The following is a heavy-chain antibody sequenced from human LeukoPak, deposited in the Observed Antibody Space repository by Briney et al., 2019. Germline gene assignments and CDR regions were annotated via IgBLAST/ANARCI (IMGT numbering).Heavy chain of an antibody. V-gene: IGHV1-8*01. J-gene: IGHJ4*02. CDR2: MNPNSGNT. Sequence: ASVKVSCKASGYTFTSYDINWVRQATGQGLEWMGWMNPNSGNTGYAQKFQGRVTMTRNTSISTAYIELSSLRSEDTAVYYCARARGYCSSTSCYPFGYWGQGTLVTVSS. CDR1: GYTFTSYD. D-gene: IGHD2-2*01. CDR3: ARARGYCSSTSCYPFGY.